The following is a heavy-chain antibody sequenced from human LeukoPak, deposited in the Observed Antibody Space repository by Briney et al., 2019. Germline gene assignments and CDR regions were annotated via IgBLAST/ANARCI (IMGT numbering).Heavy chain of an antibody. CDR3: AIYGGNSAVIV. Sequence: LRLSCAASGFTFSSYAMHWVRQPPGKGLEWIGYIYYSGSTYYNPSLKSRVTISVDTSKNQFSLKLSSVTAADTAVYYCAIYGGNSAVIVWGQGTLVTVSS. CDR2: IYYSGST. J-gene: IGHJ4*02. D-gene: IGHD4-23*01. CDR1: GFTFSSYAMH. V-gene: IGHV4-30-4*01.